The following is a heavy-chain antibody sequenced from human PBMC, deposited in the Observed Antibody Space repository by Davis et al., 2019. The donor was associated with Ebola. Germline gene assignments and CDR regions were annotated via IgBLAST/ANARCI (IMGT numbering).Heavy chain of an antibody. V-gene: IGHV4-61*01. CDR1: GGSISSSSYY. J-gene: IGHJ4*02. Sequence: MPGGSLRLSCTVSGGSISSSSYYWSWIRQPPGKGLEWIGYIYYSGSTNYNPSLKSRVTISVDTSKNQFSLKLSSVTAADTAVYYCARGLAALDYWGQGTLVTVSS. CDR2: IYYSGST. CDR3: ARGLAALDY.